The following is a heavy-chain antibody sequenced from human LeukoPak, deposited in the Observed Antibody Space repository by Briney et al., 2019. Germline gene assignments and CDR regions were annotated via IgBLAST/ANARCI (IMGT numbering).Heavy chain of an antibody. CDR1: GYTFTSYD. Sequence: ASVKVSCKASGYTFTSYDINWVRQAPGQGLEWMGWINPNSGGTNYAQKFQGRVTMTRDTSISTAYMELSRLRSDDTAVYYCAREDYGDYDRWFDPWGQGTLVTVSS. CDR3: AREDYGDYDRWFDP. CDR2: INPNSGGT. J-gene: IGHJ5*02. D-gene: IGHD4-17*01. V-gene: IGHV1-2*02.